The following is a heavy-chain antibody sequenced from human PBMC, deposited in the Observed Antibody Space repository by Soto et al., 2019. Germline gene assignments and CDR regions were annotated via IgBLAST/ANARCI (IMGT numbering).Heavy chain of an antibody. CDR1: GFSLSSNGVT. V-gene: IGHV2-5*01. J-gene: IGHJ5*02. CDR3: AHKRCGTTSCYRGWFDP. Sequence: GSGPTLVNPTQTLTLTCTFSGFSLSSNGVTVGWIRQPPGKALEWLALIYWNDDKPYSPSLKSRLTLTKDTSNNQVVLTMTNMDPVDTATYYCAHKRCGTTSCYRGWFDPWGQGTLVTVSS. D-gene: IGHD2-2*01. CDR2: IYWNDDK.